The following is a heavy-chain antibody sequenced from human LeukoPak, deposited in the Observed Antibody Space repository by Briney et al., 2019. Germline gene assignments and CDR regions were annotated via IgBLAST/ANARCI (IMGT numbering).Heavy chain of an antibody. CDR3: VRDFRSADY. CDR2: ICPDGTVT. CDR1: GFTFSSYW. J-gene: IGHJ4*02. Sequence: GGSLRLSCAASGFTFSSYWMNWFRQAPGKGPMWVSRICPDGTVTNYADSVKARFIISRDNARNTVYLQMNSLRVEDTAVYYCVRDFRSADYWGQGTLVTVSS. V-gene: IGHV3-74*01.